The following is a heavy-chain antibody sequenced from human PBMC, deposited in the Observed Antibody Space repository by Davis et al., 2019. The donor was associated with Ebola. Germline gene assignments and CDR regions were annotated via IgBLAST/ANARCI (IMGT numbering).Heavy chain of an antibody. CDR2: IIPIFGAA. V-gene: IGHV1-69*13. J-gene: IGHJ4*02. CDR1: GGTFSSYA. Sequence: SVKVSCKASGGTFSSYAISWVRQAPGQGLEWMGGIIPIFGAANYAQKFQGRVTITADESTSTAYMELSSLRSEDTAVYYCARDRDYDILTGYYSDYWGQGTLVTVSS. D-gene: IGHD3-9*01. CDR3: ARDRDYDILTGYYSDY.